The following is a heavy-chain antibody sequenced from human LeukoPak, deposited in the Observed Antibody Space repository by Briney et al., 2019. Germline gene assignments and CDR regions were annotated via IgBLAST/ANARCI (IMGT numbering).Heavy chain of an antibody. CDR3: ARPDTAMVPHYFDY. V-gene: IGHV3-53*01. CDR2: IYSGGST. D-gene: IGHD5-18*01. CDR1: GFSVSSNY. J-gene: IGHJ4*01. Sequence: GGSLRLSCAASGFSVSSNYMSWVRRAPGKGLEWVSVIYSGGSTYYADSVKGRFTISRDNSKNTLYLQMNSLRAEDTAVYYCARPDTAMVPHYFDYWGHGTLVTVSS.